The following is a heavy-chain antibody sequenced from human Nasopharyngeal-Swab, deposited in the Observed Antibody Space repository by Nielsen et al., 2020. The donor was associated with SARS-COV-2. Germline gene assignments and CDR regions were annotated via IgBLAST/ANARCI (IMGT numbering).Heavy chain of an antibody. V-gene: IGHV1-2*04. Sequence: GGSLRLSCKASGYTFTGYYMHWVRQAPGQGLEWMGWINPNSGGTNYAQKFQGWVTMTRDTSISTAYMELSRLRSDDTAVYYCARDRRDSSGTHNWFDPWGQGTLVTVSS. CDR1: GYTFTGYY. CDR2: INPNSGGT. D-gene: IGHD6-19*01. CDR3: ARDRRDSSGTHNWFDP. J-gene: IGHJ5*02.